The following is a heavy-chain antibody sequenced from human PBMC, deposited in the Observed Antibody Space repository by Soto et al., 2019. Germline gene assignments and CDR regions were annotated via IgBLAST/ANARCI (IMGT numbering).Heavy chain of an antibody. CDR1: GFTFSGSA. Sequence: GGSLRLSCAASGFTFSGSAMHWVRQASGKGLGWVGRIRSKANSYATAYAASVKGRFTIPRDDSKNTAYLQMNSLKTEHTAVYYCTSIGADCSSTSCYYYYDIDVWGQGTTVTVSS. D-gene: IGHD2-2*01. V-gene: IGHV3-73*01. J-gene: IGHJ6*02. CDR2: IRSKANSYAT. CDR3: TSIGADCSSTSCYYYYDIDV.